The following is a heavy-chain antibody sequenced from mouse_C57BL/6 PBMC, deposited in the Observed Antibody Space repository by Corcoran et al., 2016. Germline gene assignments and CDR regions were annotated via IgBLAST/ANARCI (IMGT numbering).Heavy chain of an antibody. Sequence: VQLQQPGAELVKPGASVQMSCKASGYPFTSYCITWVKQRPGQGLEWIGDIYPGSGSTNYNEKFKSKATLTVDTSSSTAYMQLSSLTSEDSAVYYCSSDSAVVGYLGQGTTLAVSS. CDR3: SSDSAVVGY. V-gene: IGHV1-55*01. D-gene: IGHD1-1*01. CDR2: IYPGSGST. J-gene: IGHJ2*01. CDR1: GYPFTSYC.